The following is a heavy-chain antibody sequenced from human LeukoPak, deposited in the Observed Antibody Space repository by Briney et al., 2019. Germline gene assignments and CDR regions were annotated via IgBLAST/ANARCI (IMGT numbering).Heavy chain of an antibody. CDR1: GGSIRSYY. Sequence: SETLSLTCTVSGGSIRSYYWSWIRQPPGKGLEWIAYIHYSGSTTYNPSLKNRVTMSVDTSKNQFSLKLTSVTAADTAFYYCARGKHYDSSGYPEFDYWGQGTLVTVSS. CDR3: ARGKHYDSSGYPEFDY. V-gene: IGHV4-59*01. J-gene: IGHJ4*02. CDR2: IHYSGST. D-gene: IGHD3-22*01.